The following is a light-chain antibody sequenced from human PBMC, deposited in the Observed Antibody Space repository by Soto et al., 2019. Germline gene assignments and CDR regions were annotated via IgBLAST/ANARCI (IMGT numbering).Light chain of an antibody. J-gene: IGKJ5*01. V-gene: IGKV3-20*01. CDR3: QQYGGSPIS. CDR2: GAS. Sequence: ESVLTQSPGTLSLSPGERATLSCRASQSVSSNYLAWYQQKPGQAPGLLIYGASTRAAGIPDRLSGSGSGTDFTLTISRLEPEDFAVYYCQQYGGSPISFGQGTRLEIK. CDR1: QSVSSNY.